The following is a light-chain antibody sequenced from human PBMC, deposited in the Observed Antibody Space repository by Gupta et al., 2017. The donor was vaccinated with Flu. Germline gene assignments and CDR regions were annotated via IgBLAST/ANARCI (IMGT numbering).Light chain of an antibody. Sequence: QSVLTQPPSVSGHPVQWVMISCTGSNANIGSGYDFHWYQQLPGAAPKLLIYANRERQSGFPDRFSASRSGASASLFITGLQAEDEADYYCQCYQVNFPVWRVFGGGTRLTVL. J-gene: IGLJ3*02. CDR3: QCYQVNFPVWRV. V-gene: IGLV1-40*01. CDR1: NANIGSGYD. CDR2: ANR.